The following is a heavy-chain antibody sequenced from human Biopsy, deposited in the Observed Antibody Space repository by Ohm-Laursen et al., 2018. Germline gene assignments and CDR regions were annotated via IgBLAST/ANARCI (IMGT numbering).Heavy chain of an antibody. V-gene: IGHV1-8*02. CDR3: ARGSFWFGGNYYYYGMDV. J-gene: IGHJ6*02. Sequence: LVKVSCKASGGTFINYAISWVRQAPGQGLEWMGWMNPNSGNTDYAQKFQGRVTMTRNTSISTAYMELNSLRSEDTAVYYCARGSFWFGGNYYYYGMDVWGQGTTVTVSS. CDR1: GGTFINYA. D-gene: IGHD3-10*01. CDR2: MNPNSGNT.